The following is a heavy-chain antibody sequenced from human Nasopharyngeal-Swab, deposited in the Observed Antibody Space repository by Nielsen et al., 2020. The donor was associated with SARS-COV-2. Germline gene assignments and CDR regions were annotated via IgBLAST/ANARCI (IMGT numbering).Heavy chain of an antibody. V-gene: IGHV3-23*01. D-gene: IGHD6-19*01. CDR2: LTSDGAST. CDR1: GFTFSSYV. J-gene: IGHJ4*02. Sequence: GESLKISCAASGFTFSSYVMSWVRQAPGKGLEWVSGLTSDGASTDYADSVKGRFTISRDTSKNTVYMQMNSLRAEDTAVYYCAKKVDGWYDFDYWGQGTLVTVSS. CDR3: AKKVDGWYDFDY.